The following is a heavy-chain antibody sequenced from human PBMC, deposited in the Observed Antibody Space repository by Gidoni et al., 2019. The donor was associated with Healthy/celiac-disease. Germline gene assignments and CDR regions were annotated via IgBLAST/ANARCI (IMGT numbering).Heavy chain of an antibody. CDR3: ARDTPGLGKAFYFDY. V-gene: IGHV1-18*04. D-gene: IGHD2-15*01. CDR1: VYTFTSYG. J-gene: IGHJ4*02. CDR2: ISAYNGNT. Sequence: QVQLVPSGAEVKKPGASVKVSCKASVYTFTSYGISWVRQAPGQGLEWMGWISAYNGNTNYAQKLQGRVTMTTDTSTSTAYMELRSLRSDDTAVYYCARDTPGLGKAFYFDYWGQGTLVTVSS.